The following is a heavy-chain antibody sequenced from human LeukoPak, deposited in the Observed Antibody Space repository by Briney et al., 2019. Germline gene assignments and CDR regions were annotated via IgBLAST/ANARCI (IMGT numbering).Heavy chain of an antibody. CDR1: GFTFSSYA. CDR2: ISYDGSNK. J-gene: IGHJ1*01. V-gene: IGHV3-30*04. D-gene: IGHD6-13*01. CDR3: ARAWREAAAFVYFHH. Sequence: GRPLRLSCAASGFTFSSYAMHWVRQAPGRGLEWVAVISYDGSNKYYADSVKGRFTISRDNSKNTLYLQMNSLRAEDTAVYYCARAWREAAAFVYFHHWGQGTLVTVSS.